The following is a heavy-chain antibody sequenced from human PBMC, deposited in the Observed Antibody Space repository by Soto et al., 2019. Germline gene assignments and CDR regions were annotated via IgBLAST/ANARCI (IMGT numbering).Heavy chain of an antibody. J-gene: IGHJ3*02. CDR1: GFIFGDYY. CDR3: ARENYYDRSGFAFDI. V-gene: IGHV3-11*05. CDR2: ISSSGSDA. D-gene: IGHD3-22*01. Sequence: GGSLRLSCVASGFIFGDYYMNWIRQSPGKGLEWLSYISSSGSDAKSADSLKGRFSISRDNAKDSVYLQMNRLSAEDTAVYYCARENYYDRSGFAFDIWGQGTMVTVS.